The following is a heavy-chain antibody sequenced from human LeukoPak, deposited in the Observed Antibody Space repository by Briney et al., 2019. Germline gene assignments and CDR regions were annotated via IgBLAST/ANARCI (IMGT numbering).Heavy chain of an antibody. CDR1: QFTFNTHW. CDR3: ARVLAGRCNGSPCYPVFDF. CDR2: IKQDGSDE. D-gene: IGHD2-15*01. Sequence: GESPRLSCVGSQFTFNTHWMSWVRQAPGKGLELVANIKQDGSDEYYVDSVKGRFTISRENAKNSLFLQMNSLRVDDTAVYYCARVLAGRCNGSPCYPVFDFWGQGTLVTVSS. V-gene: IGHV3-7*01. J-gene: IGHJ4*02.